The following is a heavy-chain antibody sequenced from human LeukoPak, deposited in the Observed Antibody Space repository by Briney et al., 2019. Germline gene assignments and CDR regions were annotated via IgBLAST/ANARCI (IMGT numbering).Heavy chain of an antibody. CDR1: GFTFTTYE. V-gene: IGHV3-48*03. CDR2: ISGIGSPT. Sequence: GGSLRLSCAASGFTFTTYEMNRVRQAPGKGLEWVSFISGIGSPTYYADSVKGRFTISRDNAKNSLHLQMNSLRAEDTAVYYCARVGRYCSSTTCSPYYFDYWGQGTLVTVSS. CDR3: ARVGRYCSSTTCSPYYFDY. J-gene: IGHJ4*02. D-gene: IGHD2-2*01.